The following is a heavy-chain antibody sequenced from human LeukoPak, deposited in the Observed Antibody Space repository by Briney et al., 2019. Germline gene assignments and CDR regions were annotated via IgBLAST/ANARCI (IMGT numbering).Heavy chain of an antibody. CDR3: ARDLHPRLTGYFDY. CDR2: IYSGGST. J-gene: IGHJ4*02. CDR1: GFTVSSYY. Sequence: PGGSLRLSCVASGFTVSSYYVSWVRQSPGKGLEWVSVIYSGGSTYYADSVEGRFTVSRDSSKNTLYLEMKSLRAEDTAVYYCARDLHPRLTGYFDYWGQGTLVTVSS. D-gene: IGHD7-27*01. V-gene: IGHV3-53*01.